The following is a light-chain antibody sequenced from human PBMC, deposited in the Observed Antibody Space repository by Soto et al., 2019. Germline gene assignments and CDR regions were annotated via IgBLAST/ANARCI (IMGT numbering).Light chain of an antibody. CDR3: QQYNRYST. Sequence: DIHMTQSPSTLSPSVGDIAPITCRPSQSISRWLAWYQQKPGKAPKILISDASSLESGVPSRFSGSGSGTEFTLTISSLQPDDFATYYCQQYNRYSTFGQGTKVDIK. J-gene: IGKJ1*01. CDR2: DAS. V-gene: IGKV1-5*01. CDR1: QSISRW.